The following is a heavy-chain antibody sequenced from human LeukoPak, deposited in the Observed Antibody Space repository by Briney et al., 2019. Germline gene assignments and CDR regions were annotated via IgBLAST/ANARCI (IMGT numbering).Heavy chain of an antibody. V-gene: IGHV4-34*01. CDR2: INHSGRT. CDR1: GGSFSGYY. CDR3: ARGLRWRGFGY. D-gene: IGHD4-23*01. Sequence: SETLSLTCAVSGGSFSGYYWSWIRQPPGKGLEWIGEINHSGRTNYNPSLMSRVSISGDTSKNQFSLKLSSVTAADTAIYYCARGLRWRGFGYWGQGTPVSVSS. J-gene: IGHJ4*02.